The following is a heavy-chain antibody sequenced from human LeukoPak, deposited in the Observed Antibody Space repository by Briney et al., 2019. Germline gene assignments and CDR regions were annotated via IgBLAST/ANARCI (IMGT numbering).Heavy chain of an antibody. CDR2: IYYRGST. CDR3: ARFHGSGSFYNGNFDY. Sequence: SETLSLTCTVSGGSVSSTTYYWGWIRQPPGKGLEWIGSIYYRGSTYYNPSLKSRITISVDTSKNQFSLKLNSVTAADTAVFYCARFHGSGSFYNGNFDYWGQGTLVTVSS. V-gene: IGHV4-39*01. CDR1: GGSVSSTTYY. J-gene: IGHJ4*02. D-gene: IGHD3-10*01.